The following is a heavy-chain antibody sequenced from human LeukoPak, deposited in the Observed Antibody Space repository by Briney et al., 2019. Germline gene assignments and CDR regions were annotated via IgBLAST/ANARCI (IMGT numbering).Heavy chain of an antibody. D-gene: IGHD3-22*01. CDR1: GYTFTSYD. Sequence: ASVKVSCKASGYTFTSYDINWVRQATGQGLEWMGWMNPNSGNTGYAQKFQGRVTMTRNTSISTAYMGLSSLRSEDTAVYYCARENYYDSSGSDAFDIWGQGTMVTVSS. CDR3: ARENYYDSSGSDAFDI. CDR2: MNPNSGNT. J-gene: IGHJ3*02. V-gene: IGHV1-8*01.